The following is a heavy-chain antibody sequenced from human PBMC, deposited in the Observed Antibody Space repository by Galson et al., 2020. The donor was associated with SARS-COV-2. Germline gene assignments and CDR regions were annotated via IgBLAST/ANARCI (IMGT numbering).Heavy chain of an antibody. CDR3: ARLVGAAGNAFHI. CDR2: TYYRSKWYN. V-gene: IGHV6-1*01. D-gene: IGHD1-26*01. J-gene: IGHJ3*02. Sequence: SQTLSLTCAISGDSVSSNSAVWNWIRQSPSRGLEWLGRTYYRSKWYNDYAVSVKSRITINPDTSKNQFSLQLNSVTPEDTAVYYCARLVGAAGNAFHICGQGTMVTVSS. CDR1: GDSVSSNSAV.